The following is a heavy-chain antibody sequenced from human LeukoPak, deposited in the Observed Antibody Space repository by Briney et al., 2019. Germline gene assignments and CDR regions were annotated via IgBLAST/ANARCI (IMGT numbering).Heavy chain of an antibody. CDR1: GYTFTAYY. D-gene: IGHD2-21*01. Sequence: ASVKVSCKASGYTFTAYYMHWVRQAPGQGLEWMGWINPDSGGTNYAQKFQGRVTMTRDTSISTAYMELSRLTSDDTAVYYCARKLEGGDCFGYWGQGTLVTVSS. CDR3: ARKLEGGDCFGY. J-gene: IGHJ4*02. V-gene: IGHV1-2*02. CDR2: INPDSGGT.